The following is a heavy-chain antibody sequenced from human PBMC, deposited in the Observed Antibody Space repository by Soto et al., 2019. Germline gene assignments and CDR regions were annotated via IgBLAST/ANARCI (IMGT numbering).Heavy chain of an antibody. CDR3: ARPTTVTSLWYFDL. V-gene: IGHV4-59*08. D-gene: IGHD4-17*01. Sequence: PSETLSLTCTVSGGSISGYYWSWIRQPPGKGLEWIGNMYNSGSTDYNPSLKSRVTISVDTSKNQFSLKLSSVTAADTAVYYCARPTTVTSLWYFDLWGRGTLVTVSS. CDR1: GGSISGYY. CDR2: MYNSGST. J-gene: IGHJ2*01.